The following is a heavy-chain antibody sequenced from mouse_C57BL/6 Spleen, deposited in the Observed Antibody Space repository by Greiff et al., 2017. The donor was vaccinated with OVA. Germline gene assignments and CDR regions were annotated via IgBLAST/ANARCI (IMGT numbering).Heavy chain of an antibody. V-gene: IGHV1-22*01. J-gene: IGHJ1*03. CDR3: ARKLSDWYFDV. Sequence: LVEPGASVKMSCKASGYTFTVYNMHWVKQSHGKSLEWIGYINPNNGGTSYNQKFKGKATLTVNKSSSTAYMELRSLTSEDSAVYYCARKLSDWYFDVWGTGTTVTVSS. D-gene: IGHD3-2*02. CDR2: INPNNGGT. CDR1: GYTFTVYN.